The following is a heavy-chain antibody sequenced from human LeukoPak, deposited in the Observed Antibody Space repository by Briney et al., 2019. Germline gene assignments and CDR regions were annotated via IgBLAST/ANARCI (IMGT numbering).Heavy chain of an antibody. CDR3: ARIYYDSWSGYSWFDP. CDR1: EFSFSSDW. D-gene: IGHD3-3*01. J-gene: IGHJ5*02. V-gene: IGHV3-7*01. Sequence: PGGSLRLSCAASEFSFSSDWMTWVRQAPGKGLEWLASIKHDGSENYLVDSVKGRFTISRDNAQSSLFLQMNSLRVDDTAVYHCARIYYDSWSGYSWFDPWGQGILVTVSS. CDR2: IKHDGSEN.